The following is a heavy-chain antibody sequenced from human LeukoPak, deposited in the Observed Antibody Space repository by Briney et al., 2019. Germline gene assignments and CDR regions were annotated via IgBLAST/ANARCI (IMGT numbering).Heavy chain of an antibody. J-gene: IGHJ3*02. D-gene: IGHD3-3*01. CDR1: GGSISSYY. CDR3: ARGNTYYDFWSGYYSRAFDI. Sequence: SETLSLTCTVSGGSISSYYWSWIRQPPGKGLEWIGYIYYSGSTNYNPSLKSRVTISVDTSKNQFSLKLSSVTAADTAVYYCARGNTYYDFWSGYYSRAFDIWGQGTMVTASS. V-gene: IGHV4-59*12. CDR2: IYYSGST.